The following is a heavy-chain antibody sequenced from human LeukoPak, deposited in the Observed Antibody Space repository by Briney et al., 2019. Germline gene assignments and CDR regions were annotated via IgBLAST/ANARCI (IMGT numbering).Heavy chain of an antibody. J-gene: IGHJ4*02. D-gene: IGHD6-13*01. CDR3: AKGPSSGYYSSWNDY. CDR2: ISPGGGST. Sequence: QPGGSLRLSCSASGFTLFSYAMSWVRQAPGKGLEWVSAISPGGGSTNYPDSVEGRFTISRDNSKNTLYLQMNSLRAEDTAVYYCAKGPSSGYYSSWNDYWGQGTLVTVSS. CDR1: GFTLFSYA. V-gene: IGHV3-23*01.